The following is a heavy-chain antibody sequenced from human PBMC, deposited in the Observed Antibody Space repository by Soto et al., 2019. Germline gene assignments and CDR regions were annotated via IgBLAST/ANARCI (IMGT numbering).Heavy chain of an antibody. J-gene: IGHJ5*02. CDR3: ARDRGYCSSTSCPGGFDP. CDR1: GFTFSSYW. D-gene: IGHD2-2*01. V-gene: IGHV3-74*01. CDR2: INSDGSST. Sequence: GGSLRLSCAASGFTFSSYWMHWVRQAPGKGLVWVSRINSDGSSTSYADSVKGRFTISRDNAKSTLYLQMNSLRAEDTAVYYCARDRGYCSSTSCPGGFDPWGQGTLVTVSS.